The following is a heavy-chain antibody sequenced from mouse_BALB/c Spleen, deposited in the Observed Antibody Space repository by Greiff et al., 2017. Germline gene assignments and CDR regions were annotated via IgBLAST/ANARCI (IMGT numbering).Heavy chain of an antibody. CDR1: GFSLTGYG. V-gene: IGHV2-6-7*01. J-gene: IGHJ4*01. Sequence: QVQLKESGPGLVAPSQSLSITCTVSGFSLTGYGVNWVRQPPGKGLEWLGMIWGDGSTDYNSALKSRLSISKDNSKSQVFLKMNSLQTDDTARYYCAREMITTVYYYAMDYWGQGTSVTVSS. CDR2: IWGDGST. CDR3: AREMITTVYYYAMDY. D-gene: IGHD2-4*01.